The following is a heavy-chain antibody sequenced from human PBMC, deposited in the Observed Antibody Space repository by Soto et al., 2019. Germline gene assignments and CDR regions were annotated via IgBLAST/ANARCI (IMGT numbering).Heavy chain of an antibody. CDR2: ISGHNGNT. CDR3: ARGGKFGDLSPAIWDN. D-gene: IGHD3-10*01. J-gene: IGHJ4*02. Sequence: QVHLVQSGAEVKKPGASVKVSCTASGYTFTTSGISWVRQAPGQRLVWIGWISGHNGNTKYAHNVQVRVTMTTATPTSTAYMETRSPRSDHPAIFYCARGGKFGDLSPAIWDNWGQGTLVTVSS. V-gene: IGHV1-18*01. CDR1: GYTFTTSG.